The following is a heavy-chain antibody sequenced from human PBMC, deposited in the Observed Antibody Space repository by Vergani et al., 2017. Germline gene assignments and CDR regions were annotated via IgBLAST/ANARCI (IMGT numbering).Heavy chain of an antibody. CDR1: GVSINDSDSY. Sequence: VQLQESGPGVVKPSQTLSLTCTVSGVSINDSDSYWTWIRQSPGKGLEWIGYIYHSGSPFYNPSLKSRFTISIDTSRNRFSLRLPSVTAADTAVYFCARDRDLSTIDYWGQGTLVTVSS. J-gene: IGHJ4*02. V-gene: IGHV4-30-4*08. CDR3: ARDRDLSTIDY. CDR2: IYHSGSP. D-gene: IGHD3-16*02.